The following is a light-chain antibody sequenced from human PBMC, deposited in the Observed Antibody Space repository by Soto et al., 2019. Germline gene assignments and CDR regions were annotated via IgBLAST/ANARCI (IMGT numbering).Light chain of an antibody. Sequence: DIQLTQSPSFLSASVGDRVTVTCRASQGINSYLAWYQQKPGKDPKLLIYTASTLQSGVPSRISGSGSATEFTLTITSLQPEDFAAYYCQQLYTYPLTFGVGTKVEIK. CDR1: QGINSY. CDR3: QQLYTYPLT. J-gene: IGKJ4*01. CDR2: TAS. V-gene: IGKV1-9*01.